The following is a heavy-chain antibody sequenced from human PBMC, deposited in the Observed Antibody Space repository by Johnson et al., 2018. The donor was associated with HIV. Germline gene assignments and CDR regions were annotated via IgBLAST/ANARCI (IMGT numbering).Heavy chain of an antibody. V-gene: IGHV3-30-3*01. Sequence: QVQLVESGGGVVQPERSLRLSCAASGFTFSSYAMHWVRQAPGKGLEWVAVISYDGSNKYYADSVKGRFTISRDNSKNTLYLQMNSLRAEDTAVYYCARVVSDYNFWSGGRAFDIWGQGTMVTVSS. CDR1: GFTFSSYA. J-gene: IGHJ3*02. CDR2: ISYDGSNK. D-gene: IGHD3-3*01. CDR3: ARVVSDYNFWSGGRAFDI.